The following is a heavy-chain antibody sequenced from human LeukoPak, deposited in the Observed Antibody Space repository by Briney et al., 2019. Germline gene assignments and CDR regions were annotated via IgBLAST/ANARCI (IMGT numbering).Heavy chain of an antibody. CDR2: ISGSGGST. CDR3: AKDRGIVVVPAAIDY. J-gene: IGHJ4*02. Sequence: PGGSLRLSCAASGFTFSSYAMSWVRQAPGKGLEWVSAISGSGGSTYYADSAKGRFTISRDNSKNTLYLQVNSLRAEDTAVYYCAKDRGIVVVPAAIDYWGQGTLVTVSS. V-gene: IGHV3-23*01. CDR1: GFTFSSYA. D-gene: IGHD2-2*02.